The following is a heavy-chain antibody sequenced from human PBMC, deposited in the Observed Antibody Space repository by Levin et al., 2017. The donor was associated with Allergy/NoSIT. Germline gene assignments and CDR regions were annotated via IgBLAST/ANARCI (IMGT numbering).Heavy chain of an antibody. V-gene: IGHV5-10-1*01. D-gene: IGHD4-23*01. CDR2: IDPSDSYT. CDR1: GYIFTNYW. CDR3: ARHFGGNSFRFRAFDI. J-gene: IGHJ3*02. Sequence: PGGSLRLSCKASGYIFTNYWITWVRQMPGKGLEWVGRIDPSDSYTDYSPSFEGHVSVSADKSISTAYLHWSSLPASDTAIYYCARHFGGNSFRFRAFDIWGQGTGVTVSS.